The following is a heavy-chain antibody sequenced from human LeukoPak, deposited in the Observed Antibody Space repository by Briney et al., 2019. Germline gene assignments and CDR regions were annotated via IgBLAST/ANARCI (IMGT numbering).Heavy chain of an antibody. V-gene: IGHV3-21*01. CDR1: GFTFNNYN. CDR3: AREFRGVISYFDY. J-gene: IGHJ4*02. CDR2: ISSSSSYI. Sequence: GGSLRLSCAASGFTFNNYNMNWVRQAPGKGLEWVSSISSSSSYIYYADSVKGRFTISRDNAKNSLYLQMNSLRAEDTAVYYCAREFRGVISYFDYWGQGTLVTVSS. D-gene: IGHD3-10*01.